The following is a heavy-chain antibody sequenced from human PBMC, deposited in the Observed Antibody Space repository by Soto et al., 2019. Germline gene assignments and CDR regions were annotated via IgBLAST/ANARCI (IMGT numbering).Heavy chain of an antibody. CDR2: INAGNGNT. V-gene: IGHV1-3*01. CDR1: GYTFTSYA. J-gene: IGHJ4*02. Sequence: QVQLVQSGAAVKKPGASVKVSCKASGYTFTSYAMHWVRQAPGQRLEWMGWINAGNGNTKYSQKFQGRVTITRDTSASTAYMELSSLRSEDTAVYYCARAERYSGYDPYYFDYWGQGTLVTVSS. CDR3: ARAERYSGYDPYYFDY. D-gene: IGHD5-12*01.